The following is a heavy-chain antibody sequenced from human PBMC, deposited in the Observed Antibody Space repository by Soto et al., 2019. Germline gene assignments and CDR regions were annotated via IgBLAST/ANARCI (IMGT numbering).Heavy chain of an antibody. D-gene: IGHD6-13*01. V-gene: IGHV1-2*02. Sequence: QVQLVQSGAEVKKPGASVKVSCKASGYTFTGYYMHWVRQAPGQGLEWMGWINPNSGGTNYAQKFQGMVTMTRDTSISIAYMELSRLRSDDTAVYYCARDHSSSWYHAFDIWGQGTMVTVSS. CDR2: INPNSGGT. J-gene: IGHJ3*02. CDR1: GYTFTGYY. CDR3: ARDHSSSWYHAFDI.